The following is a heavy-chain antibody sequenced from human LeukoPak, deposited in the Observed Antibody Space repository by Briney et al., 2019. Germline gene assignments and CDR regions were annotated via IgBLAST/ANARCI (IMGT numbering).Heavy chain of an antibody. CDR2: ICGSAGST. D-gene: IGHD3-22*01. V-gene: IGHV3-23*01. CDR3: AKAPVGANYYDSSGYFDH. J-gene: IGHJ4*02. CDR1: GFTFRNYA. Sequence: PGGSLRLSCAASGFTFRNYAMSWVRQAPGEGLEWVSGICGSAGSTNYADSVKGRFTISRDNSKNTLYLEMNSLRAEDTAIYYCAKAPVGANYYDSSGYFDHWGQGTLVTGSS.